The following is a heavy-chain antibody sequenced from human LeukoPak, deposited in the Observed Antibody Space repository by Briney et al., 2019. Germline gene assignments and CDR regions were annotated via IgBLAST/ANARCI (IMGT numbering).Heavy chain of an antibody. CDR1: GYTFTDYY. V-gene: IGHV1-2*02. Sequence: GASVKVSCKASGYTFTDYYMQWGRQAPGQRLEGMGWINRNSGCIDYAQKVQGRVTLTGDTSISTAYMELSRLRSDDTAVYYCARLPPMMVRASIAVYWGQGTLVTVSS. D-gene: IGHD3-10*01. J-gene: IGHJ4*02. CDR3: ARLPPMMVRASIAVY. CDR2: INRNSGCI.